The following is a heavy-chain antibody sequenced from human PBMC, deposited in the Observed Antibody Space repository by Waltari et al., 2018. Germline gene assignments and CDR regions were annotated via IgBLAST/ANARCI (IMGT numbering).Heavy chain of an antibody. J-gene: IGHJ1*01. CDR3: ARGGPLWLQGREGFQH. D-gene: IGHD5-12*01. V-gene: IGHV1-69*12. CDR2: IIPIFGTA. CDR1: GGTFSSYA. Sequence: QVQLVQSGAEGKKPGPSVKVSCKASGGTFSSYAISWVGQAPGQGLEWMGGIIPIFGTANYAQKFQGRVTITADESTSTAYMELSSLRSEDTAVYYCARGGPLWLQGREGFQHWGQGTLVTVSS.